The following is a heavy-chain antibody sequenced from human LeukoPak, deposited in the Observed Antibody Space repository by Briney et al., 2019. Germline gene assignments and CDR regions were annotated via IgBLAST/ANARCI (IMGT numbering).Heavy chain of an antibody. J-gene: IGHJ6*03. CDR1: GYTFTRYG. CDR3: AGVYLYYNYMDV. V-gene: IGHV1-18*01. Sequence: ASVKVSCKASGYTFTRYGFSWVRQAPGQGLEWMAWIRVDNGDTDNAQKFQGRVTITTDTSSTTIYMELRSLRSDDTAVYYCAGVYLYYNYMDVWGKGTTVTVSS. CDR2: IRVDNGDT. D-gene: IGHD2-8*01.